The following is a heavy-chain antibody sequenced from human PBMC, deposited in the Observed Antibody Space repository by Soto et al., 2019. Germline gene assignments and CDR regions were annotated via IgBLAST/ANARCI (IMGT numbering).Heavy chain of an antibody. CDR1: GFTFSSYA. CDR2: ISYDGSNK. Sequence: GGSLRLSCAASGFTFSSYAMHWVRQAPGKGLEWVAVISYDGSNKYYADSVKGRFTISRDNSKNTLYLQMNSLRAEDTAVYYCARPLNPDIVATIDYWGQGTLVTVST. J-gene: IGHJ4*02. CDR3: ARPLNPDIVATIDY. D-gene: IGHD5-12*01. V-gene: IGHV3-30*04.